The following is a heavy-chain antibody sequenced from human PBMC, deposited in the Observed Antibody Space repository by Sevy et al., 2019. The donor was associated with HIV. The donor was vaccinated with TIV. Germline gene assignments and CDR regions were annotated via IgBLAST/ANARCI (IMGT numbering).Heavy chain of an antibody. D-gene: IGHD5-18*01. J-gene: IGHJ4*02. V-gene: IGHV3-48*02. Sequence: GGSLRLSCAASGFTFSSYSMNWVRQAPGKGLEWVSYISSSSSTIYYADSVKGRFTISRDNAKNSLYLQMNSLSDEDTAVYYCARDHVDTAMVKVFDYWGQGTTVLVSS. CDR1: GFTFSSYS. CDR2: ISSSSSTI. CDR3: ARDHVDTAMVKVFDY.